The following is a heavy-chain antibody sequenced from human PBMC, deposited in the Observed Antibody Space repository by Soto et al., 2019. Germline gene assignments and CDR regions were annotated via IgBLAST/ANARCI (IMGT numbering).Heavy chain of an antibody. D-gene: IGHD4-17*01. CDR2: IYYSGTT. V-gene: IGHV4-31*03. CDR1: GGSISSGGYY. CDR3: ARSPEATVTAFDY. J-gene: IGHJ4*02. Sequence: SETLSLTCTVSGGSISSGGYYWSWIRQHPGKGLEWIGYIYYSGTTYYNPSLKSRVTISVDTSKNQFSLKLSSVTAADTAVYYCARSPEATVTAFDYWGQGTLVTVSS.